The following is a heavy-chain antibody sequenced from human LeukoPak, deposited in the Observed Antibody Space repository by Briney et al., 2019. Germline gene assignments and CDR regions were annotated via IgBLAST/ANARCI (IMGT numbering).Heavy chain of an antibody. CDR3: ARDPPYYDILTPDYYYYGMDV. CDR1: GYTFTSYG. J-gene: IGHJ6*02. CDR2: ISAYNGNT. V-gene: IGHV1-18*01. D-gene: IGHD3-9*01. Sequence: GASVKVSCKASGYTFTSYGISWVRQAPGQGLEWMGWISAYNGNTNYAQKLQGRVTMTTDTSTSTAYMELRSLRSDDTAVYYCARDPPYYDILTPDYYYYGMDVWGQGTTVTVSS.